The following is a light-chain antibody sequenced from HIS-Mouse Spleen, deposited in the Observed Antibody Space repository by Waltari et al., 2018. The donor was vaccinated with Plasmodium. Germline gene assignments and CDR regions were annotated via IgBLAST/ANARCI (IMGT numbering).Light chain of an antibody. CDR3: SSYAGSNNLV. CDR1: SSDVGGYNY. Sequence: QSALTQPPSASGSPGQSVTISCTATSSDVGGYNYVSWYQHHPGKPPKLMIYELSKRPSGVPDRFSGSKSGNTASLTVSGLQAEDEADYYCSSYAGSNNLVFGGGTKLTVL. J-gene: IGLJ2*01. V-gene: IGLV2-8*01. CDR2: ELS.